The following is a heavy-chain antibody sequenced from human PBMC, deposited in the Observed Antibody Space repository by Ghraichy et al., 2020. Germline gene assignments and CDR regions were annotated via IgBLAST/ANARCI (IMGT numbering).Heavy chain of an antibody. CDR2: ISGSGGST. D-gene: IGHD6-6*01. V-gene: IGHV3-23*01. CDR1: GFTFSSYA. CDR3: AKSRNGYSSSFPADY. Sequence: AGSLRLSCAASGFTFSSYAMSWVRQAPGKGLEWVSAISGSGGSTYYADSVKGRFTISRDNSKNTLYLQMNSLRAEDTAVYYCAKSRNGYSSSFPADYWGQGTLVTVSS. J-gene: IGHJ4*02.